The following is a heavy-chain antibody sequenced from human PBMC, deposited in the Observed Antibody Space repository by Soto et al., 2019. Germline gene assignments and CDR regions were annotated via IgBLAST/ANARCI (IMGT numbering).Heavy chain of an antibody. V-gene: IGHV3-30-3*01. CDR2: ISYDGSNK. CDR1: GFTFSSYA. J-gene: IGHJ4*02. Sequence: GGSLRLSCAASGFTFSSYAMHWVRQAPGKGLEWVAVISYDGSNKYYADSVKGRFTISRDNSKNTLYLQMNSLRAEDTAVYYCASLYTYYDILTGYYPEGFLDYWGQGTLVTVSS. D-gene: IGHD3-9*01. CDR3: ASLYTYYDILTGYYPEGFLDY.